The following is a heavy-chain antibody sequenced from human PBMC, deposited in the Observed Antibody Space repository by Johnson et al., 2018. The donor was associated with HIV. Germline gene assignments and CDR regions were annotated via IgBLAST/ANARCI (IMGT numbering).Heavy chain of an antibody. J-gene: IGHJ3*02. CDR2: IGTAGDT. Sequence: VQLVESGGGVVQPGGSQRLSCAASGFTFSSYVMHWVRQATGKGLEWVSAIGTAGDTYYPGSVKGRFIISRENAKNSLYLQMNSLRVGDTAVYYCATGVGATIWEDAFDIWGQGTMVTVSS. CDR1: GFTFSSYV. V-gene: IGHV3-13*01. CDR3: ATGVGATIWEDAFDI. D-gene: IGHD1-26*01.